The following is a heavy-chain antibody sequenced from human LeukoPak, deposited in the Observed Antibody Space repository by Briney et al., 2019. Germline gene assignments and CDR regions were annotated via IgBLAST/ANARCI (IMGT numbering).Heavy chain of an antibody. CDR2: IYYSGST. J-gene: IGHJ5*02. Sequence: SETLSLTCTVSGGSISNKYWSWIRQPPGKGLEWIGYIYYSGSTNYNPSLKSRVTILVDTSKNQFSLKLSSVTAADTAVCYCASVGGFLGELSSPSTNWFDPWGQGTLVTVSS. CDR1: GGSISNKY. CDR3: ASVGGFLGELSSPSTNWFDP. V-gene: IGHV4-59*12. D-gene: IGHD3-16*02.